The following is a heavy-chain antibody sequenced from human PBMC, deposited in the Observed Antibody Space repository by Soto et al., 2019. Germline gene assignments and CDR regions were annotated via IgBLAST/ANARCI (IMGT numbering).Heavy chain of an antibody. CDR1: GFTVSSNY. J-gene: IGHJ6*03. Sequence: PGGSLRLSCAASGFTVSSNYMSWVRQAPGKGLEWVSVIYSGGSTYYADSVKGRFTISRDNSKNTLYLQMNSLRAEDTAVYYCARGQTSSSLYYYYYMDVWGKGTTVTVSS. CDR3: ARGQTSSSLYYYYYMDV. CDR2: IYSGGST. D-gene: IGHD6-13*01. V-gene: IGHV3-66*01.